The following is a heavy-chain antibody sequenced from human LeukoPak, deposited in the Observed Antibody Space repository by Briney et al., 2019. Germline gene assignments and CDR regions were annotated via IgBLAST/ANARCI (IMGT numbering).Heavy chain of an antibody. Sequence: GRSLRLSCAASGFTSSTYDMHWVRQAPGKGLEWVAIISYDGSDKYYADSVKGRFTISRDNSKNTLYLQMNSLRAEDTAVYYCAKDFGEAAFDIWGRGTMVTVSS. V-gene: IGHV3-30*18. D-gene: IGHD3-10*01. CDR1: GFTSSTYD. J-gene: IGHJ3*02. CDR2: ISYDGSDK. CDR3: AKDFGEAAFDI.